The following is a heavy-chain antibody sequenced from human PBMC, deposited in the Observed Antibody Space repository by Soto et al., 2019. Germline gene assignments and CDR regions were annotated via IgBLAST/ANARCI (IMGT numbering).Heavy chain of an antibody. Sequence: QITLKESGPTLVKPTQTLTLTCTVSALSLSTGGVGVGWIRQPPGKALEWLALIYWDDDKRYSPSLRSRLTIPTDTSNNQVVLTTTHIDPVDTATYFCIHTRCGGDCLQSYASYYYYGMDVCDQGTTVTVSS. J-gene: IGHJ6*02. CDR1: ALSLSTGGVG. CDR2: IYWDDDK. CDR3: IHTRCGGDCLQSYASYYYYGMDV. V-gene: IGHV2-5*02. D-gene: IGHD2-21*02.